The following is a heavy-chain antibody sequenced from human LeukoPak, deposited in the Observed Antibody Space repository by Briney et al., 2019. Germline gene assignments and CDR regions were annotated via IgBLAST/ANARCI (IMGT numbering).Heavy chain of an antibody. CDR1: GFTVSSKY. D-gene: IGHD5-18*01. CDR2: VYSSGST. J-gene: IGHJ4*02. V-gene: IGHV3-66*01. Sequence: GGSLRLSCAASGFTVSSKYMSWVRQAPGKGLEWVSVVYSSGSTYYADSVKGRFTISRDNSKNTLYLQMNSLRAEDTAVYYCAKDRGIQLCLHYWGQGTLVTVSS. CDR3: AKDRGIQLCLHY.